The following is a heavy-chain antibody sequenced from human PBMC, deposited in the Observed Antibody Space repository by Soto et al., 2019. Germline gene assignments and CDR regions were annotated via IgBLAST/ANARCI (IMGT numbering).Heavy chain of an antibody. CDR1: GFTFSIYW. D-gene: IGHD3-22*01. CDR2: MNMDGSRT. J-gene: IGHJ4*02. CDR3: ASPGGLSGYHFDY. V-gene: IGHV3-74*01. Sequence: PGGSLRLSCAASGFTFSIYWMHCVRQAPGKGLVWVSRMNMDGSRTSYADFAKGRFTISRDDAKSTVYLQMSNLRAEDTAVYYCASPGGLSGYHFDYWGQGTLVTVSS.